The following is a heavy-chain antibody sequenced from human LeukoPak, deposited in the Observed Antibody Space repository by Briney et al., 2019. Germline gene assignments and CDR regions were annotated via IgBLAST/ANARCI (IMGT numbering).Heavy chain of an antibody. D-gene: IGHD2-2*01. J-gene: IGHJ5*02. CDR2: IIPIFGTA. Sequence: SVKVSCKASGGTFSSYAISWVRQAPGQGLEWMGGIIPIFGTANYAQKFQGRVTITADESTSIAYMELSSLRSEDTAVYYCARAGDIVVVPAANWFDPWGQGTLVTVSS. CDR1: GGTFSSYA. V-gene: IGHV1-69*13. CDR3: ARAGDIVVVPAANWFDP.